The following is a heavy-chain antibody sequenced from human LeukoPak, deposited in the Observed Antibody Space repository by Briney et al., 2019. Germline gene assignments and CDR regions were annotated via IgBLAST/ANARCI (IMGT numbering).Heavy chain of an antibody. CDR2: ISYGGNNK. CDR3: VRGLDGSGTYYFDP. J-gene: IGHJ5*02. Sequence: GGSLRLSCAASGFTFSSYAMHWVRQTPGKGLEWVAVISYGGNNKNYADSVKGRFTISRDNSKNTLHLQMNSLRAEDTAMYYCVRGLDGSGTYYFDPWGQGTLVTVSA. V-gene: IGHV3-30-3*01. CDR1: GFTFSSYA. D-gene: IGHD3-10*01.